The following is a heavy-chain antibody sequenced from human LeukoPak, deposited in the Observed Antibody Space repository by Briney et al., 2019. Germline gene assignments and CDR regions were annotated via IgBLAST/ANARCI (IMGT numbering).Heavy chain of an antibody. D-gene: IGHD6-13*01. CDR1: GGSISGCY. CDR2: IHYSGST. CDR3: ARTISGWSYFDY. J-gene: IGHJ4*02. Sequence: KSSETLSLTCTVSGGSISGCYWTWIRQPPGKGLEWIGYIHYSGSTDYNPSLKSRVTISVDTSKNQFSLKLSSVTAADTAVFYCARTISGWSYFDYWGQGTLVTVSS. V-gene: IGHV4-59*08.